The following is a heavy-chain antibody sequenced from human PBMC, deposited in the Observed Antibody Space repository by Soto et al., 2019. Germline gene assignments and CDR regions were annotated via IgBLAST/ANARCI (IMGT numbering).Heavy chain of an antibody. V-gene: IGHV1-3*01. J-gene: IGHJ4*02. D-gene: IGHD1-20*01. CDR1: GYTFTSYA. CDR2: MNAGNGNT. Sequence: QVQLVQSGAEVKKPGASVKVSCKASGYTFTSYAMHWVRQAPGQRLEWMGWMNAGNGNTKYSQKFQGRVTITRDTSASTAYMEMSSLRSEATAVYYCARSITLAGDYWGQGTLVTVSS. CDR3: ARSITLAGDY.